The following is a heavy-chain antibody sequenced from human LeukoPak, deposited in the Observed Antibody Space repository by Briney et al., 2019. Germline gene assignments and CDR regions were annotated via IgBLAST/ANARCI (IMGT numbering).Heavy chain of an antibody. J-gene: IGHJ3*02. D-gene: IGHD6-13*01. V-gene: IGHV1-8*01. CDR2: MNPNSGNT. CDR1: GYTFTSYD. CDR3: ARRSSWYLDAFDI. Sequence: GASVKVSCKASGYTFTSYDINWVRQATGQGLEWMGWMNPNSGNTGYAQKFQDRVTMTRNTSISTAYMELSSLRSEDTAVYYCARRSSWYLDAFDIWGQGTMVTVSS.